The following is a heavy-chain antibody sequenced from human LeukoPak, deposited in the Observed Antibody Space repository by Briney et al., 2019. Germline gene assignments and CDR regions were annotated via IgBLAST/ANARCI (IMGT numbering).Heavy chain of an antibody. Sequence: PGRSLRLSCVTAGFSLSTYGMHWVRQAPGKGLEGVAMIARDGVAKYYTDSVKGRFTISRDNSRNTLYLQMNSLRPEDTAVYYCARDWGASDWYNWFDPWGQGTLVTVSS. D-gene: IGHD6-19*01. V-gene: IGHV3-30*19. CDR3: ARDWGASDWYNWFDP. CDR1: GFSLSTYG. J-gene: IGHJ5*02. CDR2: IARDGVAK.